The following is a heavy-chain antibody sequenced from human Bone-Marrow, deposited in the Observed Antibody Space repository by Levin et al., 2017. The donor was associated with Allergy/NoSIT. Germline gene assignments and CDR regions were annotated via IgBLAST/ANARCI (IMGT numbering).Heavy chain of an antibody. V-gene: IGHV3-23*01. J-gene: IGHJ2*01. CDR3: AKDPPAVLGWYFDI. CDR2: ISDNSYTR. Sequence: LSLTCAASGFTFSRYAMSWVRQAPGKGPEWVSFISDNSYTRHYADSVKGRFTISRDNSKNMLYLQMNGLGAEDTAIYYCAKDPPAVLGWYFDIWGRGTLVVVSS. CDR1: GFTFSRYA. D-gene: IGHD2-8*01.